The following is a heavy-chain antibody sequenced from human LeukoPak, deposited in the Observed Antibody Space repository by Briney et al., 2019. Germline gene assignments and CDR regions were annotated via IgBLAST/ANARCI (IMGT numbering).Heavy chain of an antibody. CDR3: ARARKLDGGYSAEYFQH. Sequence: SETLSLTCTVSGYSISSGYYWGWIRQPPGKGLEWIGSIYHSGSTYYNPSLRSRVTISVDTSKNQFSLKLSSVTAADTAVYYCARARKLDGGYSAEYFQHWGQGTLVTVSS. J-gene: IGHJ1*01. CDR2: IYHSGST. V-gene: IGHV4-38-2*02. CDR1: GYSISSGYY. D-gene: IGHD3-22*01.